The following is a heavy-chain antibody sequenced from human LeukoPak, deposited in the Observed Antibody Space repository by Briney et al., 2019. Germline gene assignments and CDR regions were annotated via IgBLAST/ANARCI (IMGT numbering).Heavy chain of an antibody. Sequence: GGSLRLSCAASGFTFSRYDMIWVRQAPGKGLEWLSYISSGSSSIYYADSVKGRFTISRDNDRNSLYPQMSSLRAEDTAVYYCARGRSDYDFWSGFYNYWGQGSLVTVSS. CDR1: GFTFSRYD. J-gene: IGHJ4*02. CDR2: ISSGSSSI. D-gene: IGHD3-3*01. V-gene: IGHV3-48*03. CDR3: ARGRSDYDFWSGFYNY.